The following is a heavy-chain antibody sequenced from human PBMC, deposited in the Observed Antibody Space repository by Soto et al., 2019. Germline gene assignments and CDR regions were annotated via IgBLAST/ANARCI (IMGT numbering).Heavy chain of an antibody. J-gene: IGHJ5*02. D-gene: IGHD5-12*01. V-gene: IGHV1-8*01. CDR2: MNPNSGNT. Sequence: QVQLVQSGAEVKKPGASVKVSCKASGYTFTSYDINWVLQATVQGLEWMGWMNPNSGNTGYAQKFQGRVTMTRNNSISTAYMELSSLRSEDTAVYYCARGPRYSGYDRPDCFDPWGQGTLVTVSS. CDR1: GYTFTSYD. CDR3: ARGPRYSGYDRPDCFDP.